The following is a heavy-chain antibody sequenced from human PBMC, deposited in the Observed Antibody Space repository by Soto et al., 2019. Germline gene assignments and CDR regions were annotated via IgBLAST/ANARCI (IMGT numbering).Heavy chain of an antibody. D-gene: IGHD2-15*01. CDR1: GGTFSSYA. CDR3: ARESRYCSGGSCYCLPGIDY. V-gene: IGHV1-69*12. CDR2: IIPIFGTA. J-gene: IGHJ4*02. Sequence: QVQLVQSGAEVKKPGSSVKVSCKASGGTFSSYAISWVRQAPGQGLEWMGGIIPIFGTANYAQKFQGRVTITADESTSTADMELSRLRCDDTAVYYCARESRYCSGGSCYCLPGIDYWGEGTLVTVSS.